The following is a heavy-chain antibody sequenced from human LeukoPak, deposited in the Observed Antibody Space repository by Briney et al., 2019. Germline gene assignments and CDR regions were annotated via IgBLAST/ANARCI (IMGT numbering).Heavy chain of an antibody. CDR2: ISGGGSYT. CDR1: GFTFSSHS. CDR3: AKDPYRVIVATGNYLDP. J-gene: IGHJ5*02. D-gene: IGHD2-21*01. Sequence: GGSLRLSCAASGFTFSSHSMNWVRQAPGKGLEWVSGISGGGSYTYYADSVKGRFTISRNNSKNTLYLQMDSLRGEDTAVYYCAKDPYRVIVATGNYLDPWGQGTLVTVSS. V-gene: IGHV3-NL1*01.